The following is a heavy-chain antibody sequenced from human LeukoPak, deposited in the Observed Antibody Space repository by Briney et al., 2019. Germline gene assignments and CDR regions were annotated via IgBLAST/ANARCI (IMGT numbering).Heavy chain of an antibody. D-gene: IGHD3-9*01. J-gene: IGHJ5*02. V-gene: IGHV3-11*04. Sequence: GGSLRLSWAASGFTFSDYYMSWVRQALGKGLEWVSYISSSGSTIYYADSVKGRFTISRDNAKNSLYLQMNSLRAEDTAVYYCARASTQYDILTGYNWFDPWGQGTLVTVSS. CDR3: ARASTQYDILTGYNWFDP. CDR2: ISSSGSTI. CDR1: GFTFSDYY.